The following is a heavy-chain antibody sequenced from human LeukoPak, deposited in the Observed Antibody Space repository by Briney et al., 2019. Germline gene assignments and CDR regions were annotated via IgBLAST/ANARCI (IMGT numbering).Heavy chain of an antibody. CDR1: RFTFSSFV. V-gene: IGHV3-23*01. CDR3: AKHQEADREARSYFEY. CDR2: IIGGGGSR. D-gene: IGHD2-2*01. Sequence: PVGALRLSCAVSRFTFSSFVMSSVRHAPGKGLEWVSGIIGGGGSRYYADYVKGRFTTSRDNSKNTLYLQMNSLRVEDTAVYYCAKHQEADREARSYFEYWGQGTLVTVSS. J-gene: IGHJ4*02.